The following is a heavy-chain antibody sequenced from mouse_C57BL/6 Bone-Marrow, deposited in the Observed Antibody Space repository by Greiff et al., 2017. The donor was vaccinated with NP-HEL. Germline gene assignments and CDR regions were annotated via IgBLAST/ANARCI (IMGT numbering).Heavy chain of an antibody. CDR2: IYPGDGDT. CDR3: ARITTVPFDY. Sequence: VNLVESGAELVKPGASVKISCKASGYAFSSYWMNWVKQRPGKGLEWIGQIYPGDGDTNYNRKFKGKATLTADKSSSTSYMQLSSLTSEDSAVYFCARITTVPFDYWGQGTTLTVSS. CDR1: GYAFSSYW. V-gene: IGHV1-80*01. D-gene: IGHD1-1*01. J-gene: IGHJ2*01.